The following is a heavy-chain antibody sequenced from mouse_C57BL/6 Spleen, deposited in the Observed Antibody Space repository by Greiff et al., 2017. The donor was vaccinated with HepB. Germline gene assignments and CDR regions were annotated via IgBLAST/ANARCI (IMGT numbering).Heavy chain of an antibody. V-gene: IGHV1-69*01. CDR2: IDPSDSYT. J-gene: IGHJ2*01. Sequence: QVHVKQPGAELVMPGASVKLSCKASGYTFTSYWMHWVKQRPGQGLEWIGEIDPSDSYTNYNQKFKGQSTLTVDKSSSTAYMQLSSLTSEDSAVYYCARRDYSNFHVDYWGQGTTLTVSS. CDR1: GYTFTSYW. CDR3: ARRDYSNFHVDY. D-gene: IGHD2-5*01.